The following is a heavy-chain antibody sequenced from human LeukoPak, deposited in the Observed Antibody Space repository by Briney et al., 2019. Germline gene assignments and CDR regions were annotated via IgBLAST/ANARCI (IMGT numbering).Heavy chain of an antibody. CDR1: GFTLSSYA. Sequence: GGSLRLSCAASGFTLSSYAMTWVRQAPGRGLEWVSSVDGGGGGTYYADSVKGRFTISRDNSKDTLYLQMNGLRAEDTAVYFCAKQSAGSAAWYSLHYDFWGRGTLVTVSS. V-gene: IGHV3-23*01. CDR3: AKQSAGSAAWYSLHYDF. D-gene: IGHD6-13*01. J-gene: IGHJ4*02. CDR2: VDGGGGGT.